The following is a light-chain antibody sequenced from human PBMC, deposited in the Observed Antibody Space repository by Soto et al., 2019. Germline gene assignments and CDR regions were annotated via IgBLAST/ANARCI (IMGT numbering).Light chain of an antibody. CDR1: QIVSSSY. CDR2: GAS. J-gene: IGKJ5*01. Sequence: EIVVTQSPGTLSFSPGERATLSCRASQIVSSSYLAWYQQKPGQAPRLLIYGASSRATGIPDRFSGSGSGTDFTLTISRLEPEDFAVYYCQQYGSSPRITFGQGTRLEIK. CDR3: QQYGSSPRIT. V-gene: IGKV3-20*01.